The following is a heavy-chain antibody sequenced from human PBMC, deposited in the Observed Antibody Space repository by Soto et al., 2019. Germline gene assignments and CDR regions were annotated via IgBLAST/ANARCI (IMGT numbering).Heavy chain of an antibody. CDR3: ARDYSTSNNWFDP. D-gene: IGHD2-2*01. V-gene: IGHV1-18*01. CDR1: GYTFTSYG. Sequence: ASVKVSCKASGYTFTSYGISWVRQAPGQGLERMEWISAYNGNTNYAQKLQGRVTMTTDTSTSTAYMELRSLRSDNTAVYYCARDYSTSNNWFDPWGQGTLVTVSS. CDR2: ISAYNGNT. J-gene: IGHJ5*02.